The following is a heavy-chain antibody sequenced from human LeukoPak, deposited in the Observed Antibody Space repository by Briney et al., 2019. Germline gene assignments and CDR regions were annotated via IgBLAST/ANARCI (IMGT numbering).Heavy chain of an antibody. D-gene: IGHD5-18*01. CDR1: GGSISSYY. Sequence: SETLSLTCTVSGGSISSYYWSWIRQPPGKGLEWIGYIYYSGSTNYNPSLKSRVTISVDTSKNQFSLKLSSVTAADTAVYYCAREGLYSYGTFDYWGQGTLVTVSS. CDR3: AREGLYSYGTFDY. J-gene: IGHJ4*02. CDR2: IYYSGST. V-gene: IGHV4-59*01.